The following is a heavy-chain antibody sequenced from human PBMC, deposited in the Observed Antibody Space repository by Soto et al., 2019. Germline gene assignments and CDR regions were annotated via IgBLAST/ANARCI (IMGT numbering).Heavy chain of an antibody. CDR1: GFTFSDYW. CDR3: ASSGKGAFDL. V-gene: IGHV3-74*01. J-gene: IGHJ3*01. CDR2: VHSDGSSK. D-gene: IGHD6-19*01. Sequence: EVQLVESEGGLVQPGGSLRLSCAASGFTFSDYWMHWVRQAPGQGLVWVSRVHSDGSSKTDADSVKGRFTISRDNVKKKVYLQKNSVRAEDTAVYYCASSGKGAFDLWGQGTMVTVSS.